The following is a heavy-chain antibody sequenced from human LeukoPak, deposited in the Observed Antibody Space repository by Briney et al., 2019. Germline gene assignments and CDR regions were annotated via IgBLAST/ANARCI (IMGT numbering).Heavy chain of an antibody. CDR3: ARVPVGGWWLPNESDY. J-gene: IGHJ4*02. CDR2: IKQDGSEK. V-gene: IGHV3-7*01. Sequence: GGSLRLSCAASGFTFSSYWMSWVRQAPGKGLEWVANIKQDGSEKYYVDSVKGRFTISRDNAKNSLYLQMNSLRAEDTAVYYCARVPVGGWWLPNESDYWGQGTLVTVSS. D-gene: IGHD5-12*01. CDR1: GFTFSSYW.